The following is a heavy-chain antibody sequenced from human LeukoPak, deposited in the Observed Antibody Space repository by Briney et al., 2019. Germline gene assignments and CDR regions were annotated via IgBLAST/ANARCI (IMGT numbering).Heavy chain of an antibody. CDR1: GYTLTELS. V-gene: IGHV1-24*01. CDR2: FDPEDGET. CDR3: ATYLLAAAGDADY. D-gene: IGHD6-13*01. J-gene: IGHJ4*02. Sequence: ASVKVSCKVSGYTLTELSMHWVRQAPGKGLEWMGGFDPEDGETIYAQKFQGRVTMTEGTSTDTAYMELSSLRSEDTAVYYCATYLLAAAGDADYWGQGTLVTVSS.